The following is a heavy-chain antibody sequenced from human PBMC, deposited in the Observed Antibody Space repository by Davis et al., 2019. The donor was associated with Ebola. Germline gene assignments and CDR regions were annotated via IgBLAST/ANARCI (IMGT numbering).Heavy chain of an antibody. V-gene: IGHV1-18*01. D-gene: IGHD2-2*01. Sequence: GESLKVSCKASGYSFTLYSFSWVRQAPGQGLEWMGWVSGNNGKTDYAQKFQGRVTMTTDTSTSTAYMELRSLTSDDTAVYYCAREIGVAVPGVMKDAFDIWGQGTVVTVSS. J-gene: IGHJ3*02. CDR2: VSGNNGKT. CDR1: GYSFTLYS. CDR3: AREIGVAVPGVMKDAFDI.